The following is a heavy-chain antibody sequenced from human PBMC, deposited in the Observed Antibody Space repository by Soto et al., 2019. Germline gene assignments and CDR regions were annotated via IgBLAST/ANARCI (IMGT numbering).Heavy chain of an antibody. V-gene: IGHV3-15*01. CDR2: IKNNTDGGAL. Sequence: EVQLVESGGDLVKPGGSLRLSCAASGFTFTNAWMTWVRQAPGKGLEWVGRIKNNTDGGALEYAAPLKDRFTISRYDTRSTLYLQLNSPKPEDTAVYYCATRPAPYYADWSLDYWGQGTLVTVSS. CDR1: GFTFTNAW. CDR3: ATRPAPYYADWSLDY. D-gene: IGHD3-16*01. J-gene: IGHJ4*02.